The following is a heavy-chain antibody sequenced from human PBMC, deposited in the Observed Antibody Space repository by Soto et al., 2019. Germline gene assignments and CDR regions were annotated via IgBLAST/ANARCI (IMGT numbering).Heavy chain of an antibody. CDR1: GGSFSGYY. J-gene: IGHJ4*02. CDR2: INDSGST. D-gene: IGHD6-6*01. Sequence: QVQLQQWGAGLLKPSETLSLTCAVYGGSFSGYYWSWIRQPPGKGLGWIGEINDSGSTNHDPSLKSRVTISVDTSKNQFSLKLSSVTAADTAVYYCARVTAPRREGNYWGQGTLVTVSS. V-gene: IGHV4-34*01. CDR3: ARVTAPRREGNY.